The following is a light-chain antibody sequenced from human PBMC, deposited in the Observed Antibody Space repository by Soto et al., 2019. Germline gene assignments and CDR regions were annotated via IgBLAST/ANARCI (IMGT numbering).Light chain of an antibody. CDR3: LQYDNWLT. J-gene: IGKJ4*01. CDR1: QSVTSN. Sequence: EVVMTQSPATLSLSPGERATLSCRASQSVTSNLAWYQQKPGQAPRLLIYGTSTRATGIPARFSGSGSGTEFTLTISSLQYEDFAVYYCLQYDNWLTFGGGTKVEIK. V-gene: IGKV3-15*01. CDR2: GTS.